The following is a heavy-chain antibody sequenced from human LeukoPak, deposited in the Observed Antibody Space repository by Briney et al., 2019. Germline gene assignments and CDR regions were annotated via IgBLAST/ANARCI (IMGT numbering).Heavy chain of an antibody. J-gene: IGHJ3*02. Sequence: SQTLSLTCTVSGGPISSVGYYWSWIRQHPGKGLEWIGYIYYSGSTYYNPSLKSRVTIPVDTSKNQFSLKLSSVTAADTAVYYCARTYGSGSYSSAFDIWGQGTMVTVSS. CDR2: IYYSGST. CDR1: GGPISSVGYY. V-gene: IGHV4-31*03. D-gene: IGHD3-10*01. CDR3: ARTYGSGSYSSAFDI.